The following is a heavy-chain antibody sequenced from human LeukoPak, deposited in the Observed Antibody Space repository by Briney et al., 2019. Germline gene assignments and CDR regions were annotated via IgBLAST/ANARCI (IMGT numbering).Heavy chain of an antibody. CDR1: GFTFSSYE. D-gene: IGHD3-22*01. J-gene: IGHJ4*02. CDR2: ISSSGSTI. CDR3: AREPYDSSGYHSEYFDY. Sequence: PGGSLRLSCAASGFTFSSYEMNWVRQAPGKGLEWVSYISSSGSTIYYADSVKGRFTISRDNAKNSLYLQMNSLGAEDTAVYYCAREPYDSSGYHSEYFDYWGQGTLVTVSS. V-gene: IGHV3-48*03.